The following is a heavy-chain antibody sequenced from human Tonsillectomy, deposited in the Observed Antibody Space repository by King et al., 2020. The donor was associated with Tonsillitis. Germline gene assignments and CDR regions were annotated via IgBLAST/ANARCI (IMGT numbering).Heavy chain of an antibody. CDR3: AKDRGIFGVVITAVDY. D-gene: IGHD3-3*01. Sequence: VQLVESGGGLVQPGGSLRISFAASGFTFNNNAMSCVRQAPGKVLEWVSAISGSGCSTYYADSVKCRFTISRDNSKNTLYLQMNSLRAEDTAVYFCAKDRGIFGVVITAVDYWGQGTLVTVSS. CDR1: GFTFNNNA. CDR2: ISGSGCST. J-gene: IGHJ4*02. V-gene: IGHV3-23*04.